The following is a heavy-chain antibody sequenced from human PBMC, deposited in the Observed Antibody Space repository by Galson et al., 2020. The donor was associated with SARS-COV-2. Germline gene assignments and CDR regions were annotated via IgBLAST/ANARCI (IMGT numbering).Heavy chain of an antibody. Sequence: GGSLRLSCAASGLTVSSNYMSWVRQAPGKGLEWVSDIYRDGTKYSADSVRGRFTISRDNSKNTLDLQMNSLRADDTAVYYCARGYSSGWGLFDSWGQGTLVTVSS. V-gene: IGHV3-53*01. D-gene: IGHD6-19*01. CDR2: IYRDGTK. CDR3: ARGYSSGWGLFDS. CDR1: GLTVSSNY. J-gene: IGHJ4*02.